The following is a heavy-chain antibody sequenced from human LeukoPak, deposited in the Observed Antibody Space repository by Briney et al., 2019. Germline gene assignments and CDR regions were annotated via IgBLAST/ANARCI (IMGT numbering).Heavy chain of an antibody. CDR1: GGSISSGGYY. CDR2: IYYSGST. Sequence: PSETLSLTCTVSGGSISSGGYYWSWIRQHPGKGLEWIGYIYYSGSTYYSPSLKSRVTISVDTSKNQFSLKLSSVTAADTAVYYCARASREMANAFDIWGQGTMVTVSS. CDR3: ARASREMANAFDI. J-gene: IGHJ3*02. D-gene: IGHD5-24*01. V-gene: IGHV4-31*03.